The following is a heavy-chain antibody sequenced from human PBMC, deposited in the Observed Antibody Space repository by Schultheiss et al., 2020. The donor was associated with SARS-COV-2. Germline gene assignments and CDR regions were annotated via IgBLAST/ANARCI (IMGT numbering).Heavy chain of an antibody. CDR1: GYTFTSYG. V-gene: IGHV1-2*02. CDR3: ARDFNRYCTSTSCDKGYFYSYMDV. J-gene: IGHJ6*03. D-gene: IGHD2-2*01. Sequence: ASVKVSCKASGYTFTSYGISWVRQAPGQGLEWMGWINPNSGGTNYAQKFQGRVTMTRDTSISTAYMELSRLRSDDTAVYFCARDFNRYCTSTSCDKGYFYSYMDVWGKGTTVTVSS. CDR2: INPNSGGT.